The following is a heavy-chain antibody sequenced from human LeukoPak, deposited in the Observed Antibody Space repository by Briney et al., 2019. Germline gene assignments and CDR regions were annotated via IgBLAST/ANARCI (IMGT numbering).Heavy chain of an antibody. CDR2: MNPNSGNT. CDR1: GYTFTSYD. CDR3: ARVRPNPLRQLRYFDWLPNHYYYYGMDV. Sequence: AASVKVSCKASGYTFTSYDINWVRQATGQGLEWMGWMNPNSGNTGYAQKFQGRVTMTRNTSISTACMELSSLRSEDTAVYYCARVRPNPLRQLRYFDWLPNHYYYYGMDVWGQGTTVTVSS. V-gene: IGHV1-8*01. J-gene: IGHJ6*02. D-gene: IGHD3-9*01.